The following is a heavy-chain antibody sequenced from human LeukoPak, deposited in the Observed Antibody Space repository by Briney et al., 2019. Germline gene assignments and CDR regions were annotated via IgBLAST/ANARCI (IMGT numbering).Heavy chain of an antibody. CDR1: GGSITTTNW. CDR2: VHLSGAT. CDR3: TRESGAFSPFGF. Sequence: SGSLSLTCAVSGGSITTTNWWSWVRQPPGKGLEWIGEVHLSGATNYNPSLESRVSMSIDKSKNHLSLEVTSVTAADTAIYYCTRESGAFSPFGFWGQGTLLTVSS. V-gene: IGHV4-4*02. J-gene: IGHJ4*02. D-gene: IGHD1-26*01.